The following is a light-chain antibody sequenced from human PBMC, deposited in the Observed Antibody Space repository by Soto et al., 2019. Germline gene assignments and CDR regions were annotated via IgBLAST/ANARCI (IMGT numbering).Light chain of an antibody. V-gene: IGKV3-20*01. CDR2: GAS. CDR1: QSVSSNY. J-gene: IGKJ1*01. CDR3: EQYGSSGT. Sequence: EVVLMQSPGTLSLSPGESATLSCRASQSVSSNYLAWYQQRPGQAPRLLIYGASSRATGIPDRFSGSGSGTDFTLTISRLEPEDFAVYYCEQYGSSGTVGQGTKVDIK.